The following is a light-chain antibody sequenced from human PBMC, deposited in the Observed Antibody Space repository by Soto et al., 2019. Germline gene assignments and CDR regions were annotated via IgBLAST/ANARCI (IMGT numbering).Light chain of an antibody. CDR2: GAS. V-gene: IGKV3-20*01. CDR3: QQYGSSPYT. Sequence: ESVLTQSPGSLSLSPGERATLSCRASQSVSSSYLACYQQKPGQVPRLLIYGASSRATGIPDRFSGSGSGADFTLTISRLEPEDFSVYYCQQYGSSPYTFGQGTKLEIK. J-gene: IGKJ2*01. CDR1: QSVSSSY.